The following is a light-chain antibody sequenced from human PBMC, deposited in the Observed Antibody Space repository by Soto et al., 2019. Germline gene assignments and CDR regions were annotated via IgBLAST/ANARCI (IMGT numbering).Light chain of an antibody. CDR1: QYINTR. V-gene: IGKV3-11*01. CDR2: DVS. CDR3: QQRSHGPLIT. J-gene: IGKJ5*01. Sequence: EIVLTQSPATLSSFPGDRVTLSCRASQYINTRLAWYQHRPGQSPRLLIYDVSNRATGVPARFSGSGSETDFTLTINSLEPEDFAVYYCQQRSHGPLITFGQGTRLEIK.